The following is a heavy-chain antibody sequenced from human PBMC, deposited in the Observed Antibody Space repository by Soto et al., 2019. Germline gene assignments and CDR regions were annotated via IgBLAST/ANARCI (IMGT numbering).Heavy chain of an antibody. J-gene: IGHJ6*02. Sequence: SETLSLTCTVSGGSISSYYWSWIRQPPGKGLEWIGYIYYSGSTNYNPSLKSRVTISVDTSKNQFSLKLSSVTTADTAVYYCARDTVKGLGMDVWGQGTTVTVSS. V-gene: IGHV4-59*12. CDR3: ARDTVKGLGMDV. CDR1: GGSISSYY. CDR2: IYYSGST.